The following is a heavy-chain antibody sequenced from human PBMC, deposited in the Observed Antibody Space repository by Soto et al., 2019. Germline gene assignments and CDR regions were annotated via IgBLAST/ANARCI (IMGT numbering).Heavy chain of an antibody. CDR3: ARGDIMRGAAIDS. D-gene: IGHD1-26*01. Sequence: QVQLQESASGLVKPLETLSLTCIVSGDSLSSSFSWNWVRRPPGEGLEWLGYVYHSGSTHYTPSLGCRISMSVDSSKNMFSLKLSDVSAADTAGYYCARGDIMRGAAIDSWGQGTLGSVSS. CDR2: VYHSGST. J-gene: IGHJ4*02. CDR1: GDSLSSSFS. V-gene: IGHV4-30-2*01.